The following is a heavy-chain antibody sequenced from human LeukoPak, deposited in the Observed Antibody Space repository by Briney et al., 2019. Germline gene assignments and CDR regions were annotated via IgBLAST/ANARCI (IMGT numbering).Heavy chain of an antibody. J-gene: IGHJ4*02. CDR3: AGGSGWYSYYFDY. Sequence: SETLSLTCTVSGGSISSYYWSWIRQPPGKGLEWIGYIYYSGSTNYNPSLKSRVTISVDTSKNQFSLKLSSVTAADTAVYCCAGGSGWYSYYFDYWGQGTLVTVSS. V-gene: IGHV4-59*01. CDR2: IYYSGST. CDR1: GGSISSYY. D-gene: IGHD6-19*01.